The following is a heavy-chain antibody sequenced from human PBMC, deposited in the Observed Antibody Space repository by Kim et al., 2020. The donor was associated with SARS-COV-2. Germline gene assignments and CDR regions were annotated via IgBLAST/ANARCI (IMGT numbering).Heavy chain of an antibody. V-gene: IGHV3-43*01. CDR2: ISWDGGST. D-gene: IGHD6-19*01. CDR3: AKDWGSSGFFDY. CDR1: GFTFDDYT. J-gene: IGHJ4*02. Sequence: GGSLRLSCAASGFTFDDYTMHWVRQAPGKGLEWVSLISWDGGSTYYADSVKGRFTISRDNSKNSLYLQMNSLRTEDTALYYCAKDWGSSGFFDYWGQGTLVTVSS.